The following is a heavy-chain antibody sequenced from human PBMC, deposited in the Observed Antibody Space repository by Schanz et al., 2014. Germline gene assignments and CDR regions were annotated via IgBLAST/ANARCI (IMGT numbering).Heavy chain of an antibody. CDR3: ARVGRNSYGFTSRFDA. CDR1: GGSISSGSYY. D-gene: IGHD3-16*01. V-gene: IGHV4-61*02. CDR2: IYTSGST. Sequence: QVQLQESGPGLVKPSQTLSLTCTVSGGSISSGSYYWSWIRQPAGKGLEWIGRIYTSGSTNYNPSLQSRVTISLDTSQSQFSLRLTSVSSADTAMYYCARVGRNSYGFTSRFDAWGQGTLXAVSS. J-gene: IGHJ5*02.